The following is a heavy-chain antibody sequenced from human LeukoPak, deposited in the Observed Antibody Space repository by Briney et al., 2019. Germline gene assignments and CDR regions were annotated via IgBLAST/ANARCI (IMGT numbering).Heavy chain of an antibody. Sequence: PGGSLRLSCAASGFTVSSNYMSWVRQAPGKGLEWVSVIYSGGSTYYADSVKGRFTISRDNSKNTLYLQMNNLRAEDTAVYYCARTPYSSSWRFDYWGQGTLVTVSS. D-gene: IGHD6-13*01. V-gene: IGHV3-53*01. J-gene: IGHJ4*02. CDR1: GFTVSSNY. CDR2: IYSGGST. CDR3: ARTPYSSSWRFDY.